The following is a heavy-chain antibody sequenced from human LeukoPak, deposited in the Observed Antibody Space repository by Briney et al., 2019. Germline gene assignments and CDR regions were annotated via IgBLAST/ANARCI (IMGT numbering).Heavy chain of an antibody. J-gene: IGHJ4*02. V-gene: IGHV3-49*03. CDR2: IRSKAYGGTT. CDR1: GFTFGDYA. D-gene: IGHD2-2*01. Sequence: GGSLRLSCTASGFTFGDYAMSWFRQAPGKGLEWVGFIRSKAYGGTTEYAASVQGRFTISRDDSKSIAYLQMNSLKTEDTAVYYCTRDLSNSCYDYWGQGTLVTVSS. CDR3: TRDLSNSCYDY.